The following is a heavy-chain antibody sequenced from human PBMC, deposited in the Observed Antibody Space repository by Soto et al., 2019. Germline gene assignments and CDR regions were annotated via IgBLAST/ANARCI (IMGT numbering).Heavy chain of an antibody. V-gene: IGHV4-59*01. CDR2: IYYSGST. CDR1: VGSISSYY. D-gene: IGHD6-25*01. J-gene: IGHJ5*02. CDR3: RRGSSGRPKQRRNWGFEA. Sequence: AESLSLTCTASVGSISSYYWSWIRQPPGKGLEWIGNIYYSGSTNYNPSLKSRGTISVDTSKNKFSLKLSSVTAADTAVYYCRRGSSGRPKQRRNWGFEAWGQATTVTVS.